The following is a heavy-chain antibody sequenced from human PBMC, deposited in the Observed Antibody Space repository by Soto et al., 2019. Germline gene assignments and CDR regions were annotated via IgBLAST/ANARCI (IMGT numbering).Heavy chain of an antibody. J-gene: IGHJ6*02. D-gene: IGHD4-17*01. CDR3: ARDYGDYVGGYYGMDV. Sequence: SETLSLTCTVSGGSISSGDYYWSWIRQPPGKGLEWIGYIYYSGSTYYNPSLKSRVTMSVDTSKNQFSLKLSSVTAADTAVYYCARDYGDYVGGYYGMDVWGQGTTVTVSS. CDR1: GGSISSGDYY. CDR2: IYYSGST. V-gene: IGHV4-30-4*01.